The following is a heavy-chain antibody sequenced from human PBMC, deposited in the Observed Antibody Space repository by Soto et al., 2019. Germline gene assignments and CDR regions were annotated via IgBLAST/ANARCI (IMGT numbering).Heavy chain of an antibody. D-gene: IGHD6-6*01. V-gene: IGHV3-9*01. CDR2: ISRTSDFI. CDR3: AKDKGTDSSSSAQDCGMDV. J-gene: IGHJ6*02. CDR1: GFTFDDYG. Sequence: EVQLVESGGGSVQPGRSLRLSCAASGFTFDDYGMHWVRQPPGKGLEWVAGISRTSDFIGYADSVKGRFTISRDNAKNSLYLQMNSLRAEDTALYYCAKDKGTDSSSSAQDCGMDVWGQGTTVTVSS.